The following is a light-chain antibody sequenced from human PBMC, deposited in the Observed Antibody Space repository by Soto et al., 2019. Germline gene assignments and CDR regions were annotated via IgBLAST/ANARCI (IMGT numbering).Light chain of an antibody. Sequence: ETVMTQSPATLSVSPGERATLSCRASQSISSNLAWFQQKPGQAPRLLIYDASTMATGFPARFSGSGSGTHFTLTISSLESEDFAVYYCQQRDNWPLTFGGGTKVDIK. CDR2: DAS. V-gene: IGKV3-15*01. J-gene: IGKJ4*01. CDR1: QSISSN. CDR3: QQRDNWPLT.